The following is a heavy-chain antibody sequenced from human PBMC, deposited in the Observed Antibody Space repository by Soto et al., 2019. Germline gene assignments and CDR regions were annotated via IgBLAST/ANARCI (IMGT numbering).Heavy chain of an antibody. CDR1: GGSISSYY. D-gene: IGHD1-26*01. CDR3: ARALKIRGSYRGVGFDP. J-gene: IGHJ5*02. CDR2: IYYSGST. Sequence: PSETLSLTCTVSGGSISSYYWSWIRQPPGKGLEWIGYIYYSGSTNYNPSLKSRVTISVDTSKNQFSLKLSSVTAADTAVYYCARALKIRGSYRGVGFDPGGRGTLVTVS. V-gene: IGHV4-59*01.